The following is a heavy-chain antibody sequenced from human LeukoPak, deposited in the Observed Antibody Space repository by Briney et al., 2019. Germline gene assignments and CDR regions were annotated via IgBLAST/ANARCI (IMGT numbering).Heavy chain of an antibody. J-gene: IGHJ6*02. CDR2: IYYSGST. CDR3: ARHVDQEGFLEWLGKSAYGMDV. CDR1: GGSISSYY. D-gene: IGHD3-3*01. Sequence: PSETLSLTCTVSGGSISSYYWSWIRQPPGKGLEWIGYIYYSGSTNYNPSLKSRVTISVDTSKNQFSLKLSSVTAADTAVYYCARHVDQEGFLEWLGKSAYGMDVWGQGTTVTVSS. V-gene: IGHV4-59*08.